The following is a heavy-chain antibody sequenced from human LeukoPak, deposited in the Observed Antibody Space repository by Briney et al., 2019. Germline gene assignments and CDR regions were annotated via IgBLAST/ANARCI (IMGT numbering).Heavy chain of an antibody. J-gene: IGHJ3*02. CDR2: IIPIFGTA. Sequence: EASVKVSCKASGYTFTSYDINWVRQATGQGLEWMGGIIPIFGTANYAQKFQGRVTITTDESTSTAYMELSSLRSEDTAVYYCARGTGRVEMATITAFDIWGQGTMVTVSS. CDR1: GYTFTSYD. D-gene: IGHD5-24*01. V-gene: IGHV1-69*05. CDR3: ARGTGRVEMATITAFDI.